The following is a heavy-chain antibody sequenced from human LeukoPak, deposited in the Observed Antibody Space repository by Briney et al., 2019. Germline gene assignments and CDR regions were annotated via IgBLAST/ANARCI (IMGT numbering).Heavy chain of an antibody. CDR2: INPNSGGT. CDR3: AREGYSSSSAYY. J-gene: IGHJ4*02. Sequence: ASVKVSCKASGYTFTGYYMHWVRQAPGQGLEWMGWINPNSGGTNYAQKFQGRVTMTGDTSISTAYMELSRLRSDDTAVYYCAREGYSSSSAYYWGQGTLVTVSS. D-gene: IGHD6-6*01. CDR1: GYTFTGYY. V-gene: IGHV1-2*02.